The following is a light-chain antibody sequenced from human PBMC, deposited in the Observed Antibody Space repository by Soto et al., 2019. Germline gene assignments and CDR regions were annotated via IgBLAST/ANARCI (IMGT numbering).Light chain of an antibody. Sequence: QSALTQPPSVSAAPGQKVTLSCSGSNSNIGNNYVSWYQQLPGTAPKLLIYENDKRPSGIPDRFSGSKSGTSATLGITGLQTGDEADYYCGTWDSSLSAYVFGTGTKVTVL. CDR3: GTWDSSLSAYV. CDR2: END. CDR1: NSNIGNNY. J-gene: IGLJ1*01. V-gene: IGLV1-51*02.